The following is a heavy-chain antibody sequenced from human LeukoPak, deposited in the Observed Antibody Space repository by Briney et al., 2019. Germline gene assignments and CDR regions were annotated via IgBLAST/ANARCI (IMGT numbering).Heavy chain of an antibody. D-gene: IGHD3-3*01. J-gene: IGHJ3*02. V-gene: IGHV1-46*01. CDR3: AGTRPLLEWSEGAFDI. Sequence: ASVKVSCKASGYTFTSYYMHWVRQAPGQGLEWMGIINPSGGSTSYAQKFQGRVTMTRDTSTSTVYMELSSLRSEDTAVYYCAGTRPLLEWSEGAFDIWGQGTMVTVSS. CDR1: GYTFTSYY. CDR2: INPSGGST.